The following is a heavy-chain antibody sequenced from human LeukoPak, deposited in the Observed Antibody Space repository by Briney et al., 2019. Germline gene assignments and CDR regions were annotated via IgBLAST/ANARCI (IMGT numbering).Heavy chain of an antibody. D-gene: IGHD2/OR15-2a*01. J-gene: IGHJ4*02. Sequence: GGSLRLSCAASGFSFSSYWMHWGRQAPGKGLVWCARISPDGSSARSADSVRGRFTISRDNADNTLYLPLNSLSAEDTAVYYCARVSFCPRCHFDYWGQGTLVTVSS. CDR2: ISPDGSSA. V-gene: IGHV3-74*01. CDR1: GFSFSSYW. CDR3: ARVSFCPRCHFDY.